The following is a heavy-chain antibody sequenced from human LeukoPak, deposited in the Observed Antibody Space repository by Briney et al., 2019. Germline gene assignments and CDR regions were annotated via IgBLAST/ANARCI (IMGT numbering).Heavy chain of an antibody. CDR3: ARGINSQLTYYFDY. J-gene: IGHJ4*02. D-gene: IGHD1-1*01. V-gene: IGHV4-30-4*08. CDR1: GGSISSGDYY. CDR2: IYYSGST. Sequence: KPSETLSLXCTVSGGSISSGDYYWSWIRQPPGKGLEWIGYIYYSGSTYYNPSLKSRATISVDTSKNQFSLKLSSVTAADTAVYYCARGINSQLTYYFDYWGQGTLVTVSS.